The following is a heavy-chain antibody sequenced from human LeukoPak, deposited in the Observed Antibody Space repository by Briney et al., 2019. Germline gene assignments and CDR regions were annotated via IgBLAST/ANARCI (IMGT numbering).Heavy chain of an antibody. Sequence: GGSLRLSCAVSEFTFSHFAMHWVRQAPGKGLEWVSAISGSGGSTYYADSVKGRFTISRDNPKNTLYLQMNSLRAEDTAVYYCAKKNAGYYDSSGYRYDYWGQGTLVTVSS. V-gene: IGHV3-23*01. CDR3: AKKNAGYYDSSGYRYDY. CDR1: EFTFSHFA. CDR2: ISGSGGST. J-gene: IGHJ4*02. D-gene: IGHD3-22*01.